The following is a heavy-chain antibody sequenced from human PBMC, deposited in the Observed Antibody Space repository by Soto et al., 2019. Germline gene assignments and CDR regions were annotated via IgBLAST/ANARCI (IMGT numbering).Heavy chain of an antibody. J-gene: IGHJ2*01. D-gene: IGHD1-20*01. CDR2: ISGSGGSA. CDR3: AKDNWNYWYFDL. CDR1: GFTFSSYA. Sequence: EVQLLESGGGLVQPGGSLRLSCAASGFTFSSYAMSWVRQAPGKGLEWVSAISGSGGSAYYADSVKGRFTISRDNSKNTLYLQMNSRRAEDTAVYYCAKDNWNYWYFDLWGRGTLVTVSS. V-gene: IGHV3-23*01.